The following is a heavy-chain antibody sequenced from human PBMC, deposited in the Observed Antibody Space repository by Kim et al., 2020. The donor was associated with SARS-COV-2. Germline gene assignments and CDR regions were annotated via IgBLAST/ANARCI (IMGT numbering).Heavy chain of an antibody. CDR1: GFTFSSYS. D-gene: IGHD3-10*01. J-gene: IGHJ3*02. V-gene: IGHV3-21*01. CDR3: AREEGITMVRGVTLDALDI. Sequence: GGSLRLSCAASGFTFSSYSMNWVRQAPGKGLEWVSSISSSSSYIYYADSVKGRFTISRDNAKNSLYLQMNSLRAEDAAVYYCAREEGITMVRGVTLDALDIWGRGTMVTVSS. CDR2: ISSSSSYI.